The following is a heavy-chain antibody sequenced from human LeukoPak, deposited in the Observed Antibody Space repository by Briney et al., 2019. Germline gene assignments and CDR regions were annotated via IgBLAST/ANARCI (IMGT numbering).Heavy chain of an antibody. V-gene: IGHV1-2*02. CDR2: INPNSGGT. Sequence: GASVKVSCKASEYTFTGYYMHWVRQAPGQGLEWMGWINPNSGGTNYAQKFQGRVTMTRDTSISTAYMELSRLRSDDTAVYYCARAAPALYPRGYSGYDTGGAFDIWGQGTMVTVSS. D-gene: IGHD5-12*01. CDR3: ARAAPALYPRGYSGYDTGGAFDI. CDR1: EYTFTGYY. J-gene: IGHJ3*02.